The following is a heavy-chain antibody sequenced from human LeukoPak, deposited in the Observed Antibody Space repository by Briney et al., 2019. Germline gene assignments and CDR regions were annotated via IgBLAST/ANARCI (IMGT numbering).Heavy chain of an antibody. D-gene: IGHD3-22*01. CDR1: GGSISTYY. CDR2: IYHRGST. Sequence: SETLSLTCTVSGGSISTYYWNWIRQPPGKGLEWIGYIYHRGSTNYNPSLKSRVTISVDTSKNQFSLKLSSVTAADTAVYYCARLSGYSSGHYYSDYWGQGTLVTVSS. V-gene: IGHV4-59*01. J-gene: IGHJ4*02. CDR3: ARLSGYSSGHYYSDY.